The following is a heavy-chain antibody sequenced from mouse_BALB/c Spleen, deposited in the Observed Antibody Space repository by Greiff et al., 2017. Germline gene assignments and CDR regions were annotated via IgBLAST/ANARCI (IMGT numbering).Heavy chain of an antibody. J-gene: IGHJ1*01. D-gene: IGHD1-1*01. Sequence: EVKLVESGPELVKPGASVKISCKASGYSFTGYFMNWVMQSHGKSLEWIGRINPYNGYTFYNQKFKGKATLTVDKSSSTAHMELRSLASEDSAVYYCARFSTTVVATDWYFDVWGAGTTVTVSS. CDR2: INPYNGYT. V-gene: IGHV1-20*02. CDR3: ARFSTTVVATDWYFDV. CDR1: GYSFTGYF.